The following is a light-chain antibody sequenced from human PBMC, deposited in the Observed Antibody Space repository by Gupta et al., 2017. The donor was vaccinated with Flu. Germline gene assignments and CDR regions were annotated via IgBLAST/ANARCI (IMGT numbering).Light chain of an antibody. CDR2: DAS. V-gene: IGKV3-11*01. CDR1: QSVSRY. CDR3: QQRTTLT. Sequence: EIVLTQSPATLSLSPGERVTLSCRASQSVSRYLAWYQQKPGQAPRLLIYDASNRATGIPARFSGSGSGTDFTLSISSLEPEDFAVYYCQQRTTLTFGGGTKVEIK. J-gene: IGKJ4*01.